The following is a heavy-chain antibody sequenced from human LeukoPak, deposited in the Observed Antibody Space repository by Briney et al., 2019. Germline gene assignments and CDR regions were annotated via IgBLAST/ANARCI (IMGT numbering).Heavy chain of an antibody. Sequence: ASVKVSCKASGGTFSSYAISWVRQAPGQGLEWMGWINPNSGGTNYAQKFQGRVTMTRDTSISTAYMELSRLRSDDTAVYYCARADFSYDSSGYGHWTFDYWGQGALVTVSS. CDR3: ARADFSYDSSGYGHWTFDY. J-gene: IGHJ4*02. D-gene: IGHD3-22*01. CDR2: INPNSGGT. CDR1: GGTFSSYA. V-gene: IGHV1-2*02.